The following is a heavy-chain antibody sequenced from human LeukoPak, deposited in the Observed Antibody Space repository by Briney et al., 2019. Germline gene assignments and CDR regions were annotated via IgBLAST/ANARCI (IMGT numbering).Heavy chain of an antibody. CDR1: GFIFSNYA. V-gene: IGHV3-23*01. D-gene: IGHD2/OR15-2a*01. CDR2: FSGSGGST. CDR3: ARSGLSRFGF. J-gene: IGHJ4*02. Sequence: GGSLRLSCAASGFIFSNYAMSWVRQAPGKGLQWVSAFSGSGGSTYYADSVKGRFTTSRDNSRNTLYLQMNSLRAEDTAVYYCARSGLSRFGFWGQGTLVTVSS.